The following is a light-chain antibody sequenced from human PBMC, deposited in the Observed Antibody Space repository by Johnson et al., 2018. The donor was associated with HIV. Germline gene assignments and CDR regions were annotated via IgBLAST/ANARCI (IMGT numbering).Light chain of an antibody. CDR3: GTWDSSLTAYV. CDR1: SSNIGNNY. Sequence: QSVLTQPPSVSAAPGQTVTISCSGSSSNIGNNYVSWYQQLPGTAPKLLIYDNNKRPSGIPARFSGSKSGTSATLGITGLQTGDGADYYCGTWDSSLTAYVFGTGTKVTVL. J-gene: IGLJ1*01. CDR2: DNN. V-gene: IGLV1-51*01.